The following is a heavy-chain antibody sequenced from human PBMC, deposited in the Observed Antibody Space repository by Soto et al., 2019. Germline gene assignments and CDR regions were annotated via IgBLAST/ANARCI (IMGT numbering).Heavy chain of an antibody. CDR1: GYTLTELS. V-gene: IGHV1-24*01. CDR3: ATVWFGEKNPSD. Sequence: ASVKVSCTVSGYTLTELSMHWVRQAPGKGLEWMGGFDPEDGETIYAQKFQGRVTMTEDTSTDTAYMELSSLRSEDTAVYYCATVWFGEKNPSDWGQGTLVTVSS. J-gene: IGHJ4*02. D-gene: IGHD3-10*01. CDR2: FDPEDGET.